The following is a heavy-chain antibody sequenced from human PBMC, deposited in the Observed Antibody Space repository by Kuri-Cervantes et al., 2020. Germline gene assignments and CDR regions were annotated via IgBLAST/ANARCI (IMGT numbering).Heavy chain of an antibody. CDR2: IYWDDDK. J-gene: IGHJ6*02. CDR3: AHGYCGSSSCPPHYYYRMDV. D-gene: IGHD2-2*01. V-gene: IGHV2-5*02. CDR1: GFSLSTTGVG. Sequence: SGPTLVKPTHTHTLTCTFSGFSLSTTGVGVGWIRQPTENALDWLPFIYWDDDKRDSPSLQSRRTITKYTSKNPVVLTMTNMDPVDTATHYYAHGYCGSSSCPPHYYYRMDVWGPGTTVTVSS.